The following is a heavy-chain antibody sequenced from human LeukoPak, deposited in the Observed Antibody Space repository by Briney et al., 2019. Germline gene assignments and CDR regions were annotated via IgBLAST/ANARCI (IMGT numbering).Heavy chain of an antibody. J-gene: IGHJ4*02. CDR2: IRYDGSNK. CDR1: GFTFSSYG. Sequence: GGSLRLSCAASGFTFSSYGMHWVRQAPGKELEWVAFIRYDGSNKYYADSVKGRFTISRDNSKNTLYLQMNSLRAEDTAVYYCAKGHAVTTDYWGQGTLVTVSS. CDR3: AKGHAVTTDY. V-gene: IGHV3-30*02. D-gene: IGHD4-17*01.